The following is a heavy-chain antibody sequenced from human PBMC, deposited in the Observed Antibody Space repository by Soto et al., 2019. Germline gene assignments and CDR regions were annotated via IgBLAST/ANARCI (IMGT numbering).Heavy chain of an antibody. CDR2: IYSGGST. CDR3: ARSGNHGSGSYLPFDY. Sequence: GGSLRLSCAASGFTVSSNYMSWVRQAPGKGLEWVSVIYSGGSTYYADSVKGRFTISRDNSKNTLYLQMNSLRAEDTAVYYCARSGNHGSGSYLPFDYWGQGTLVTVSS. V-gene: IGHV3-53*01. J-gene: IGHJ4*02. D-gene: IGHD3-10*01. CDR1: GFTVSSNY.